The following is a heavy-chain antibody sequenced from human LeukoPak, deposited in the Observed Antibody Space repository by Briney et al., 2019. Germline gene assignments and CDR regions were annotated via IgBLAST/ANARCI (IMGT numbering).Heavy chain of an antibody. CDR3: AKASSEWLRLNYGMDV. V-gene: IGHV3-23*01. D-gene: IGHD3-3*01. CDR2: ISGSGGST. Sequence: GGSLRLSCAASGFTFSSYAMSWVRQAPGKGLEWVSAISGSGGSTYYADSVKGRFTISRDNSKNTLYLQMNSLRAKDTAVYYCAKASSEWLRLNYGMDVWGQGTTVTVSS. CDR1: GFTFSSYA. J-gene: IGHJ6*02.